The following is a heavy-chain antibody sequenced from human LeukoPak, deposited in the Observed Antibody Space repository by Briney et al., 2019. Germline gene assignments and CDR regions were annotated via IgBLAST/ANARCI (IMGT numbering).Heavy chain of an antibody. V-gene: IGHV3-23*01. CDR2: ITASSAAI. J-gene: IGHJ4*02. CDR1: GFTFSTYS. Sequence: GGSLRLSCAASGFTFSTYSMSWVRQAPGKGLEWVSSITASSAAIYSADSVKGRFTISRDNSKNTPYLEMYSLRAEDTAVYYCAKDHMRDDILTGYPAPFDYWGQGALVTVSS. CDR3: AKDHMRDDILTGYPAPFDY. D-gene: IGHD3-9*01.